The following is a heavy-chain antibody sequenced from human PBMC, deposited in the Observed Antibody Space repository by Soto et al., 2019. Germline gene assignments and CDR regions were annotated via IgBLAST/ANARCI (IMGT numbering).Heavy chain of an antibody. CDR1: GFTFSDYY. CDR2: ISSSGSTI. Sequence: GSLRLSCAASGFTFSDYYMSWIRQAPGKGLEWVSYISSSGSTIYYADSVKGRFTISRNNAKNSLYLQMNSLRAEDTAVYYCARDLKNYDFWSGYSSPYAFDIWGQGTMVTVSS. J-gene: IGHJ3*02. CDR3: ARDLKNYDFWSGYSSPYAFDI. D-gene: IGHD3-3*01. V-gene: IGHV3-11*01.